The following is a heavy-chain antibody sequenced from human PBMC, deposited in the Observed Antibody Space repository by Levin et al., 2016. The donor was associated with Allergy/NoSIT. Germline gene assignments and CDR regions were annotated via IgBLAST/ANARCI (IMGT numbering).Heavy chain of an antibody. J-gene: IGHJ3*02. D-gene: IGHD3-9*01. CDR2: FDPEDGER. Sequence: ASVKVSCKVSGHSLTQLSMHWVRQAPGKGLEWIGGFDPEDGERLYSQKFRGRVSLTEDSPTHTAYMELNGLTSEDTAVYFCATDYFYFDRNGLYNDKDVAIDIWGHGTLVTVSS. CDR1: GHSLTQLS. CDR3: ATDYFYFDRNGLYNDKDVAIDI. V-gene: IGHV1-24*01.